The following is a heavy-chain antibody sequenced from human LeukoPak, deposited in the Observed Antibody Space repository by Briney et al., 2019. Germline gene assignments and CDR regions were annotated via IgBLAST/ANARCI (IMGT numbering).Heavy chain of an antibody. CDR3: ARAFRRRGLDIWGRYFDS. CDR2: ISSDGTYQ. Sequence: GGSLRLSCAVSGFSLSDYAMHWVRQAPGKGLEWVAIISSDGTYQDYTDSMRGRFTFSTDSSKTTLYLQMTSLREEDTAVYYCARAFRRRGLDIWGRYFDSWGQGSLVTVSS. V-gene: IGHV3-30*04. D-gene: IGHD3-16*01. J-gene: IGHJ4*02. CDR1: GFSLSDYA.